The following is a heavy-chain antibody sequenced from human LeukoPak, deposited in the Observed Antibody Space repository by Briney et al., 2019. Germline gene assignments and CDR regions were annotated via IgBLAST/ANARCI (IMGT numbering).Heavy chain of an antibody. V-gene: IGHV3-23*01. CDR2: IRDSGDRT. D-gene: IGHD1/OR15-1a*01. J-gene: IGHJ4*02. CDR1: GFTFSTYA. Sequence: PGGSLRLSCAASGFTFSTYAMSWVRQAPGKCPEWVSGIRDSGDRTFYADSVKGRFTISRDNSKNTLYLQMDSLRGEDTAMYYCVKEVTTIGIPVFDYWGQGTLVTVSS. CDR3: VKEVTTIGIPVFDY.